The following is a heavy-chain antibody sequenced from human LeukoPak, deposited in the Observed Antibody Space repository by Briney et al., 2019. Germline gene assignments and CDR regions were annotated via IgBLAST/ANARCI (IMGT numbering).Heavy chain of an antibody. CDR3: ASERDLSYYYGSGSYWAYFDY. CDR2: ISSSGSTI. Sequence: GGSLRLSCAASGFTFSSYGMHWVRQAPGKGLEWVSYISSSGSTIYYADSVKGRFTISRDNAKNSLYLQMNSLRAEDTAVYYCASERDLSYYYGSGSYWAYFDYWGQGTLVTVSS. J-gene: IGHJ4*02. V-gene: IGHV3-48*04. CDR1: GFTFSSYG. D-gene: IGHD3-10*01.